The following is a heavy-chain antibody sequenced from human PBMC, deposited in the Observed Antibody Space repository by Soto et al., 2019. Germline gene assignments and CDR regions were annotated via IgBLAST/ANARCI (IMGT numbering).Heavy chain of an antibody. CDR3: ARRSIAAAGNSGDY. D-gene: IGHD6-13*01. V-gene: IGHV5-51*01. CDR1: GCSFISYW. Sequence: PGVPLKVSCKGSGCSFISYWSGWVRQMPGKGLEWMGIIYPGDSDTRYSPSFQGQVTISADKSISTAYLQWSSLKASDTAMYYCARRSIAAAGNSGDYWGQGTLVTVSS. CDR2: IYPGDSDT. J-gene: IGHJ4*02.